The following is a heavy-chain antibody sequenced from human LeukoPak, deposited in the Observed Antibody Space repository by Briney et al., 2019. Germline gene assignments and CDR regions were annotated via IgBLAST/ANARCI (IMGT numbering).Heavy chain of an antibody. CDR2: ISSASGTI. CDR3: AGDRGVTTRPRGYFDD. CDR1: GFTFSSYS. D-gene: IGHD1-1*01. V-gene: IGHV3-48*02. J-gene: IGHJ4*02. Sequence: GGSLRLSCSASGFTFSSYSMNWVRQAPGKGLEWVSYISSASGTIYYADSVKGRFTISRDNAKDSLYLQMSSLRDEDTAVYYCAGDRGVTTRPRGYFDDWGQETLVTVSS.